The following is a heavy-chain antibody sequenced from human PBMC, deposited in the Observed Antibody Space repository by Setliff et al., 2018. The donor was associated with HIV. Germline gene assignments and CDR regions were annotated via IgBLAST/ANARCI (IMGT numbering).Heavy chain of an antibody. CDR1: GTSFSGYY. Sequence: SETLSLTCAVFGTSFSGYYFSWIRQPPGKGLEWIGEVNYSGGTNYNPSLKSRVSISVDTSKTRFSLKLSSVTAADTAVYYCARGGLVVATIWDAFDLWGQGTMVTVSS. J-gene: IGHJ3*01. CDR2: VNYSGGT. CDR3: ARGGLVVATIWDAFDL. D-gene: IGHD5-12*01. V-gene: IGHV4-34*01.